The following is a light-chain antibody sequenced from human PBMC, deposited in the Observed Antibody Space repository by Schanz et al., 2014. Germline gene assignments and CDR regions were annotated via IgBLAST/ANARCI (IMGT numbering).Light chain of an antibody. V-gene: IGLV2-14*01. Sequence: SALTQPASVSGSPGQSITISCTGTSNDVGYYNYVSWYQQHPGKAPRLMIYDVTNRPSGVSNRFSGSKSGNTASLTISGLQAEDEADYYCSSYTSTSTQVFGTGTKVTVL. CDR1: SNDVGYYNY. J-gene: IGLJ1*01. CDR3: SSYTSTSTQV. CDR2: DVT.